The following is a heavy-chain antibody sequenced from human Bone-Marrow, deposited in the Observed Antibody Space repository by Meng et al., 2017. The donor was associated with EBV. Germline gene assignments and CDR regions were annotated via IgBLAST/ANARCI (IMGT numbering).Heavy chain of an antibody. CDR3: ARDSDILTGPGGY. Sequence: GQLGPAGAEGKKPGSSAKVPCKASGGTFSSYAISWVRQAPGQGLEWMGGIIPIFGTANYAQKFQGRVTITADESTSTAYMELSSLRSEDTAVYYCARDSDILTGPGGYWGQGTLVTVSS. J-gene: IGHJ4*02. D-gene: IGHD3-9*01. CDR2: IIPIFGTA. V-gene: IGHV1-69*01. CDR1: GGTFSSYA.